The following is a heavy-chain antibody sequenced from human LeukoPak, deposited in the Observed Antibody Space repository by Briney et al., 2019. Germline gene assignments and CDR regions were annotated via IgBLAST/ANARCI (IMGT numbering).Heavy chain of an antibody. CDR1: GFTFSSYG. J-gene: IGHJ4*02. D-gene: IGHD6-19*01. V-gene: IGHV3-21*01. CDR3: ARVAGNTWDGEADY. Sequence: GRSLRLSCAASGFTFSSYGMHWVRQAPGKGLEWVASISSSGTSKYSAGSLKGRFTISRDNARNSLYLQMNSLTAEDTAVYYCARVAGNTWDGEADYWGQGTLVTVSS. CDR2: ISSSGTSK.